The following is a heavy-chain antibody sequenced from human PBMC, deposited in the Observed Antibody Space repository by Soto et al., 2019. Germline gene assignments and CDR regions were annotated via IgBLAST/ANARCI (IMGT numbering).Heavy chain of an antibody. D-gene: IGHD6-19*01. Sequence: QVQLQESGPGLVKPSGTLSLTCAVSGGSLSSSNWWSWVRQPPGKGLEWFGEIYHSGSTNYNPSLKIRVTISVDKSKNQFSLKLSSVTAADTAVYYCARVAVAGTRVDYWGQGALVTFSS. J-gene: IGHJ4*02. V-gene: IGHV4-4*02. CDR2: IYHSGST. CDR3: ARVAVAGTRVDY. CDR1: GGSLSSSNW.